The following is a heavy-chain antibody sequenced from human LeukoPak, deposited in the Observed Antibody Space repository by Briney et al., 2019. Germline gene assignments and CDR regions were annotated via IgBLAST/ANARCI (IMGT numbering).Heavy chain of an antibody. CDR1: GFTFSSYA. J-gene: IGHJ4*02. CDR2: ISGSGGST. D-gene: IGHD2-15*01. Sequence: GGSLRLSCAASGFTFSSYAMSWVRQAPGKGLEWVSAISGSGGSTYYADSVKGRFTISRDNSKNTLYLQMNSLRAEDTAVYYCARACSGGSCSYVTFDYWGQGTLVTVSS. V-gene: IGHV3-23*01. CDR3: ARACSGGSCSYVTFDY.